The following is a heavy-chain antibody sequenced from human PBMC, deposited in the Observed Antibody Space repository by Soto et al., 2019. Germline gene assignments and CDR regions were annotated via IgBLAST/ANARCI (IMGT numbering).Heavy chain of an antibody. CDR3: AKDTYYYDRSGYYTYDY. J-gene: IGHJ4*02. CDR1: GFTFSSYG. V-gene: IGHV3-30*18. Sequence: PGGSLRLSCAASGFTFSSYGVHWVRQAPGKGLEWVAVISYDGSNKHYADSVKGRFTISRDNSKNTLDLQMNSLRAEDTAVYYCAKDTYYYDRSGYYTYDYWGQGTQVXVSS. D-gene: IGHD3-22*01. CDR2: ISYDGSNK.